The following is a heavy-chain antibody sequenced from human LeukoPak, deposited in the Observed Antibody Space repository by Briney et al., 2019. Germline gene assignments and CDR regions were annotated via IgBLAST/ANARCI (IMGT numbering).Heavy chain of an antibody. V-gene: IGHV1-8*01. D-gene: IGHD2-2*01. CDR3: ARGRCIWGYCSSTNWFDP. Sequence: ASVKVSCKASGYTFTSYDINWVRQATGQGLEWMGWMNPNSGNTGYAQKFQGRVTITRNTSISTAYMELSSLRSEDTAVYYCARGRCIWGYCSSTNWFDPWGQGTLVTVSS. CDR2: MNPNSGNT. J-gene: IGHJ5*02. CDR1: GYTFTSYD.